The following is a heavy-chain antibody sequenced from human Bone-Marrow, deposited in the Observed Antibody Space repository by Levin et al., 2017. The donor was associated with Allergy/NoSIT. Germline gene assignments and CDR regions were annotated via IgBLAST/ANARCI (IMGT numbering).Heavy chain of an antibody. CDR3: ARDPRGLRRWLDPFIFFFDI. Sequence: GGSLRLSCAASGFTFSSYGMHWVRQAPGKGLEGVAVIWYDGSNKYYADSVKGRFTISRDNSKNTLYLQMNSLRAEDTAVYYCARDPRGLRRWLDPFIFFFDIWGQGTMVTVSS. CDR1: GFTFSSYG. D-gene: IGHD5/OR15-5a*01. J-gene: IGHJ3*02. V-gene: IGHV3-33*01. CDR2: IWYDGSNK.